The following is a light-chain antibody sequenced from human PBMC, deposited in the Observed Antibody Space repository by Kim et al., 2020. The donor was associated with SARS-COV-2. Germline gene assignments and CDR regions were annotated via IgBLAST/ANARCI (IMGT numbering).Light chain of an antibody. CDR2: GAS. CDR3: QQYNGYPLT. J-gene: IGKJ4*01. CDR1: QSISTW. Sequence: ASVGDRVTITCRASQSISTWLAWYQQKPGKTPNLLIYGASSLESGVPSRFSGSGSGTEFTLTISSLQPDDFATYYCQQYNGYPLTFGGGTKVDIK. V-gene: IGKV1-5*01.